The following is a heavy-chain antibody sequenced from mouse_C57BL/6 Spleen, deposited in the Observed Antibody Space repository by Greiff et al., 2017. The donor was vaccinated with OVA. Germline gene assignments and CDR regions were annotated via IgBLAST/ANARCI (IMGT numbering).Heavy chain of an antibody. J-gene: IGHJ2*01. CDR2: INPNNGGT. D-gene: IGHD2-1*01. V-gene: IGHV1-18*01. Sequence: VQLKESGPELVKPGASVKIPCKASGYTFTDYNMDWVKQSHGKSLEWIGDINPNNGGTIYNQKFKGKATLTVDKSSSTAYMELRSLTSEDTAVYYCARSGNYVYYFDYWGQGTTLTVSS. CDR1: GYTFTDYN. CDR3: ARSGNYVYYFDY.